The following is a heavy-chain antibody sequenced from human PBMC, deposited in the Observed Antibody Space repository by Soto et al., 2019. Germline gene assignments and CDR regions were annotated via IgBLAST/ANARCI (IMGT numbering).Heavy chain of an antibody. CDR3: AREATTVVTPTEAFDY. CDR2: IYYSGST. CDR1: GGSISSGDYY. J-gene: IGHJ4*02. Sequence: QVQLQESGPGLVKPSQTLSLTCTVSGGSISSGDYYWSWIRQPPGKGLEWIGYIYYSGSTYYNPSLKSAVTISVDTSKNQFSLKLSSVTAADTAVYYCAREATTVVTPTEAFDYWGQGTLVTVSS. D-gene: IGHD4-17*01. V-gene: IGHV4-30-4*01.